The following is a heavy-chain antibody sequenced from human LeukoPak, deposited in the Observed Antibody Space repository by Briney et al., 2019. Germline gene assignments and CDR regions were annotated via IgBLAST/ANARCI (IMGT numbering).Heavy chain of an antibody. CDR3: ARGLDGYNYFAFDI. Sequence: PSETLSLTCTVSGGSFIIHFWSWIRQPAGKGLEWIGRIYSSGSTNYNPSLNSRVTMPVDTSKNQFSLNLTSVTAADTAVYYCARGLDGYNYFAFDIWGQGTMVTVSS. CDR2: IYSSGST. CDR1: GGSFIIHF. V-gene: IGHV4-4*07. J-gene: IGHJ3*02. D-gene: IGHD5-24*01.